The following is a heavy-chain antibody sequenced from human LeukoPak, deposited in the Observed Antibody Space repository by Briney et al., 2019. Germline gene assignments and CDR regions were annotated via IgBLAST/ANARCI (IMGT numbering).Heavy chain of an antibody. D-gene: IGHD2-15*01. CDR2: IADNGNDK. Sequence: PGRSLRLSCAVSGFNLSDYGMHWVRQAPGKGLEWVAVIADNGNDKWYIDSVKGRFTISRDNSKNTVYLQMNSLRPEDTALYYCAGGLLGCRSGSCYPTDYWGQGTLVTVSS. V-gene: IGHV3-30*03. CDR3: AGGLLGCRSGSCYPTDY. J-gene: IGHJ4*02. CDR1: GFNLSDYG.